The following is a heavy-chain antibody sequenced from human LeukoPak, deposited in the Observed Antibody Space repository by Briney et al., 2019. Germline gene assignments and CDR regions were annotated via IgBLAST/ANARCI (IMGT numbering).Heavy chain of an antibody. CDR2: INPNSGGT. J-gene: IGHJ4*02. CDR3: ARGINYDFWSGYYFDY. Sequence: VKVSCKXSGYTFTGCYMHWVRQAPGQGLEWMGSINPNSGGTNYAQKFQGRVTMTRDTSISTAYMELSRLRSDDTAVYYCARGINYDFWSGYYFDYWGQGTLVTVSS. D-gene: IGHD3-3*01. CDR1: GYTFTGCY. V-gene: IGHV1-2*02.